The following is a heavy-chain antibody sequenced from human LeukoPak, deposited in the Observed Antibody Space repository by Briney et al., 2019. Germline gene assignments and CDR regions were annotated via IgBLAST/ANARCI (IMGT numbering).Heavy chain of an antibody. V-gene: IGHV3-7*01. Sequence: GGSLRLSCAASGFTFSSYWMSWVRQAPGKGREWVANIKQDGSEKYYVDSVKGRFTISRDNAKNSLYLQMNSLRAEDTAVYYCARDRYGSGSYYRSNWFDPWGQGTLVTVSS. D-gene: IGHD3-10*01. CDR2: IKQDGSEK. CDR1: GFTFSSYW. J-gene: IGHJ5*02. CDR3: ARDRYGSGSYYRSNWFDP.